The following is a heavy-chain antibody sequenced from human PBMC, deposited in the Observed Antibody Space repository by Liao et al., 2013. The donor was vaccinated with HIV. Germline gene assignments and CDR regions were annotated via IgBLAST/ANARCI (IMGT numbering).Heavy chain of an antibody. CDR1: GGTISGYY. D-gene: IGHD3-22*01. V-gene: IGHV4-59*01. CDR2: IYYSGST. CDR3: AREMTYYYDSSALDAFDI. Sequence: QVQLQESGPGLVKPSETLSLTCTVSGGTISGYYWSWIRQPPGKGLEWIGYIYYSGSTNYNPSLQSRVTMLADTSKNQFSLKLRSVTAADSAVYYCAREMTYYYDSSALDAFDIWGQGTTVTVSS. J-gene: IGHJ3*02.